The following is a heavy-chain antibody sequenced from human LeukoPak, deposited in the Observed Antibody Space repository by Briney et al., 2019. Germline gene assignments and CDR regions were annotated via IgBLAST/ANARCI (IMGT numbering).Heavy chain of an antibody. J-gene: IGHJ1*01. V-gene: IGHV3-23*01. CDR1: GFTFSSYA. CDR3: AKESAAGTGYFQH. CDR2: IYGSGGST. D-gene: IGHD6-13*01. Sequence: PGGSLRLSCAASGFTFSSYAMSWVRQAPGKGLEWVSAIYGSGGSTYYADSVKGRFTISRGNSKNTLYLQMNSLRAEDTAVYYCAKESAAGTGYFQHWGQGTLVTVSS.